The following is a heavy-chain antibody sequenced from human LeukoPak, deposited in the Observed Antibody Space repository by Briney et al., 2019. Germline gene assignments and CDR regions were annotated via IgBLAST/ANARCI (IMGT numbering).Heavy chain of an antibody. CDR3: ASTFGGVIVHFDY. CDR2: ISYDGSNK. Sequence: GGSLRLSWAASGFTFSSYAMSWVRQAPGKGLEWVAVISYDGSNKYYADSVKGRFTISRDNSKNTLYLQMNSLRAEDTAVYYCASTFGGVIVHFDYWGQGTLVTVSS. V-gene: IGHV3-30*04. CDR1: GFTFSSYA. D-gene: IGHD3-16*02. J-gene: IGHJ4*02.